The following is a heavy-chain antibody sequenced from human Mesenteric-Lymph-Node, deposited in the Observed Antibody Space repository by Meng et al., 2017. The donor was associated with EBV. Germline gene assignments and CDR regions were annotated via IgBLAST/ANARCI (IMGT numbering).Heavy chain of an antibody. D-gene: IGHD1-26*01. J-gene: IGHJ2*01. V-gene: IGHV4-4*02. CDR3: ARGEIVRGEWYFDL. CDR1: GGSISSSNW. Sequence: QWQLAGSGAVLGRPSGPLSSPLFVSGGSISSSNWWSWVRQSPGKGLEWIGEIYHGGSTNYNPSLKSRVTMSVDKSQNQFSLKLTSVTAADRAIYYCARGEIVRGEWYFDLWGRGTLVTVSS. CDR2: IYHGGST.